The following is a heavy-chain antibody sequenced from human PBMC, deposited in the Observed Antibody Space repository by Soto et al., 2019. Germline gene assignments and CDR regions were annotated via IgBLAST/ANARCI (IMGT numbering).Heavy chain of an antibody. Sequence: QVQLVQSGPEVKKPGASVKVSCKASGYTFTTYAIHWVRQAPGQGLEWMGWINAGNGNTEFSERFRGRVTITRDASASTAHMELTGLTSEDTAVYYCARWFKSAGWLDPWGQGTLVTVSS. CDR2: INAGNGNT. V-gene: IGHV1-3*01. CDR1: GYTFTTYA. D-gene: IGHD3-10*01. J-gene: IGHJ5*02. CDR3: ARWFKSAGWLDP.